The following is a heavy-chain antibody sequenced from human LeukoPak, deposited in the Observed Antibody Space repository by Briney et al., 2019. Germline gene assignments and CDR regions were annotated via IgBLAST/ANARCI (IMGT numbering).Heavy chain of an antibody. V-gene: IGHV3-30*18. Sequence: GGSLRLSCAASGFTFGSYGMHWVRQAPGKGLEWVAVISYDGSNKYYADSVKGRFTISRDNSKNTLYLQMNSLRAEDTAVYYCAKGLAVAGLAIEYWGQGTLVTVSS. J-gene: IGHJ4*02. D-gene: IGHD6-19*01. CDR1: GFTFGSYG. CDR3: AKGLAVAGLAIEY. CDR2: ISYDGSNK.